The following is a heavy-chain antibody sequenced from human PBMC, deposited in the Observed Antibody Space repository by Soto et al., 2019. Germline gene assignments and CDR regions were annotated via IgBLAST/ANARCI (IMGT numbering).Heavy chain of an antibody. Sequence: GGSLRLSCASSGFTFDDYAMHWVRQVPGKGLEWVSGINWNSGSIGYADSVKGRFAISRDNAKNSLHLQMNSLRAEDTAFYYCVKDESINWYSGHFRHWGQGTLVTVSA. CDR3: VKDESINWYSGHFRH. CDR1: GFTFDDYA. D-gene: IGHD6-13*01. CDR2: INWNSGSI. V-gene: IGHV3-9*01. J-gene: IGHJ1*01.